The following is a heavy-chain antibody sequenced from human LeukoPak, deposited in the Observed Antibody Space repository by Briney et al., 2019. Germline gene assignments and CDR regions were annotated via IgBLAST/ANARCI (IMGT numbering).Heavy chain of an antibody. J-gene: IGHJ6*03. CDR1: GGSIGTYY. V-gene: IGHV4-59*08. D-gene: IGHD3-16*02. CDR3: ARHIGGGIEDMDV. Sequence: KPSETLSLTCTVSGGSIGTYYWSWVRQSPGKGLEWIGYIYETGNRYNPYLQSRVTISVDTSRNQFFLKMSSVTAADTAVYYCARHIGGGIEDMDVWGKGTKVTVSS. CDR2: IYETGN.